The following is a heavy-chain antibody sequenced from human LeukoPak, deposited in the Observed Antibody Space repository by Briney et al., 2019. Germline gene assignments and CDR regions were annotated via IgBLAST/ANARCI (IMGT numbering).Heavy chain of an antibody. CDR3: ARAYDFWSGYYDY. CDR1: GFTFSTYA. J-gene: IGHJ4*02. V-gene: IGHV3-30-3*01. CDR2: ISYDGSNE. D-gene: IGHD3-3*01. Sequence: GGSLRLSCAASGFTFSTYAMYWVRQAPGKGLEWVAVISYDGSNEYYADSVKGRFTTSRDNSKNTLYLQMHSLRAEDTAVYYCARAYDFWSGYYDYWGQGTLVTVSS.